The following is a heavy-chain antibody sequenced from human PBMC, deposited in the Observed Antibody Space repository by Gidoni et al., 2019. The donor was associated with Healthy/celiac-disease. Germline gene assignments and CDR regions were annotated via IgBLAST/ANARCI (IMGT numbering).Heavy chain of an antibody. CDR3: AKIKGCSGGSCYCFDY. CDR2: ISGSGGST. Sequence: EVQLLESGGGLVQPGGSLRLSCASSGFTFSSYAMSWVRQAPGKGLEWVSAISGSGGSTYYADPVKGRFTITRDNSKNTLYLQMNSLRAEDTAVYYCAKIKGCSGGSCYCFDYWGQGTLVTVSS. J-gene: IGHJ4*02. V-gene: IGHV3-23*01. CDR1: GFTFSSYA. D-gene: IGHD2-15*01.